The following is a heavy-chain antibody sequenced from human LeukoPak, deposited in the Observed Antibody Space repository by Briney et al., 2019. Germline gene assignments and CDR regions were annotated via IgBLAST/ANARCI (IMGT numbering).Heavy chain of an antibody. Sequence: GGSLRLSCAASGFTFSNYAMNWVRQAPGKGLEWVSAINGNGDSTYYADSVKGRFTISRDNSKNTLYLQVNSLRAEDTAVYYCARDPGAIDYWGQGTLVTVSS. D-gene: IGHD2-2*02. V-gene: IGHV3-23*01. J-gene: IGHJ4*02. CDR3: ARDPGAIDY. CDR2: INGNGDST. CDR1: GFTFSNYA.